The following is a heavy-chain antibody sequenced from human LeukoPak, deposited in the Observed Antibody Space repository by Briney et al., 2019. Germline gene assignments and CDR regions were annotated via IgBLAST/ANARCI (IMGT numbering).Heavy chain of an antibody. CDR3: ARRRYYYGSELCFDI. CDR2: INHSGST. Sequence: PSETLSLTCAVYGGSFSGYYWSWIRQPPGKGLEWIGEINHSGSTNYNPSLKSRVTISVDTSKNQFSLKLSSVTAADTAVYYCARRRYYYGSELCFDIWGQGTMVTVSS. J-gene: IGHJ3*02. D-gene: IGHD3-10*01. V-gene: IGHV4-34*01. CDR1: GGSFSGYY.